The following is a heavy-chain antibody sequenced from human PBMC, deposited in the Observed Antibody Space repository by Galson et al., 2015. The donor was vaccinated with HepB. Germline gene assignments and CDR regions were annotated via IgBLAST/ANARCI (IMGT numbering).Heavy chain of an antibody. V-gene: IGHV7-4-1*02. CDR1: VYTFTSYA. CDR3: ARGGVDTAMDFHGMEV. CDR2: LNTKTGNP. J-gene: IGHJ6*02. D-gene: IGHD5-18*01. Sequence: SVKVSCKSSVYTFTSYALNRVRQAPGQGLEWMVWLNTKTGNPTYAQGFTGRFVFSLDTSVSTAYLQIISLKADDTAVYYCARGGVDTAMDFHGMEVWGQGTTVTVSS.